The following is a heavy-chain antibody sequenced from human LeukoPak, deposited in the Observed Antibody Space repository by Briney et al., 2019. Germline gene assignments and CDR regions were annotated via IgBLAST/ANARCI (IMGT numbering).Heavy chain of an antibody. CDR3: ARGYPWEYQLLNHFDY. V-gene: IGHV4-31*03. J-gene: IGHJ4*02. CDR1: GGSISSGGYY. D-gene: IGHD2-2*01. Sequence: PSQTLSLTCTVSGGSISSGGYYWSWIRQHPGKGLEWIGYIYYSGSTYYNPSLKSRVTISVDTSKNQFSLKLSSVTAADTAVYYCARGYPWEYQLLNHFDYWGQGTLVTVSS. CDR2: IYYSGST.